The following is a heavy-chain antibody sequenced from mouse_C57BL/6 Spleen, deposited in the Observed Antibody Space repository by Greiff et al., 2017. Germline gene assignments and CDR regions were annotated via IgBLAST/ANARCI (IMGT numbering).Heavy chain of an antibody. CDR1: GFTFSDYY. CDR3: ARVVGLYYFDY. D-gene: IGHD3-1*01. CDR2: INYDGSST. Sequence: EVKLVESEGGLVQPGSSMKLSCTASGFTFSDYYMAWVRQVPEKGLEWVANINYDGSSTYYLDSLKSRFIISRDTAKNMLYLQMSSLKSEDTATYYCARVVGLYYFDYWGQGTTLTVSS. V-gene: IGHV5-16*01. J-gene: IGHJ2*01.